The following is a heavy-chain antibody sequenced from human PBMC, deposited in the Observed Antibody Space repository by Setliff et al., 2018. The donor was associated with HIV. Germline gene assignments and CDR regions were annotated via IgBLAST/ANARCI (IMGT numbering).Heavy chain of an antibody. V-gene: IGHV5-10-1*01. CDR2: IDPSDSYT. CDR1: GYSFTSYW. Sequence: GESLKISCKGSGYSFTSYWISWVRQMPGKGLEWVGRIDPSDSYTNYSPSFQGHVTISADKSISTAYLQWSSLKASDTAMYYCARRFTMDYYYYMDVWGKGTTVTVSS. D-gene: IGHD3-10*01. J-gene: IGHJ6*03. CDR3: ARRFTMDYYYYMDV.